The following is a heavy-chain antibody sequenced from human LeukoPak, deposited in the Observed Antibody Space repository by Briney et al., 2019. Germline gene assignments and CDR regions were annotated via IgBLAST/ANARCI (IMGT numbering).Heavy chain of an antibody. J-gene: IGHJ3*02. V-gene: IGHV3-74*01. CDR2: INSDGSST. Sequence: GGSLRLSCAASGFTFSTYWMHWVRQAPGKGLVWVSRINSDGSSTSYADSVKGRFTISRDNAKNTLYLQLNSLRAEDTAVYYCAREGRVRGAFDIWGQGTMVTVSS. CDR3: AREGRVRGAFDI. D-gene: IGHD2-21*01. CDR1: GFTFSTYW.